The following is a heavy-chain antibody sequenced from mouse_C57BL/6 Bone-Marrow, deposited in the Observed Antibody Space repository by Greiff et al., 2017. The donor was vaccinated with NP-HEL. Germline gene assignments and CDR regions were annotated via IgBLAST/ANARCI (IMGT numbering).Heavy chain of an antibody. CDR2: IWTGGGT. V-gene: IGHV2-9-1*01. J-gene: IGHJ3*01. D-gene: IGHD2-2*01. Sequence: VQLVESGPGLVAPSQSLSITCTVSGFSFTSYAISWVRQPPGKGLEWLGEIWTGGGTNYNSALKSSLSISKYNAKSQVFLKMNSLQTDDTARYYCARNEGIYYCYGGFAYWGQGTLVTVSA. CDR1: GFSFTSYA. CDR3: ARNEGIYYCYGGFAY.